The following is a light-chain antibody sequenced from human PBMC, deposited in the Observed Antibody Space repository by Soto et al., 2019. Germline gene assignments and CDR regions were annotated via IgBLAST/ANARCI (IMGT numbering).Light chain of an antibody. CDR2: LAS. J-gene: IGKJ4*01. CDR3: MQALQDPLT. V-gene: IGKV2-28*01. CDR1: QSLLYRNGNNY. Sequence: DIVMTQSPLSLPVTPGESASISCRSSQSLLYRNGNNYLNWYLQKPGQSPQPLIFLASTRASGVPDRFSGSGSGTDFTLRISRVEAEDVGVYYCMQALQDPLTFGGGTKVEIK.